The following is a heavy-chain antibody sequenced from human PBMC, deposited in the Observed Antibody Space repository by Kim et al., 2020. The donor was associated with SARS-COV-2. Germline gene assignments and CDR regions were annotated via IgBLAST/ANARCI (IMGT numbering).Heavy chain of an antibody. D-gene: IGHD2-15*01. Sequence: GESLKISCTASGFAFSTYAMTWVRQAPGKGLDWVSTISDNTYYADSVQGRFTITRDNSKNTLFLQMSSLTAADTAVYYCTKVRASTYPHFFEYWGQGSLVTVSS. J-gene: IGHJ4*02. V-gene: IGHV3-23*01. CDR2: ISDNT. CDR1: GFAFSTYA. CDR3: TKVRASTYPHFFEY.